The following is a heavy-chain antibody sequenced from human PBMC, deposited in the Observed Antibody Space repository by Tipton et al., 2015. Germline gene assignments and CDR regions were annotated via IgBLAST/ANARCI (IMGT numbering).Heavy chain of an antibody. CDR3: ATLVDGYSRIP. CDR1: GYSISRDYF. D-gene: IGHD5-24*01. V-gene: IGHV4-38-2*02. J-gene: IGHJ5*02. Sequence: TLSLTCTVSGYSISRDYFWGWIRQPPGKGLEWIGSIDHNGGTYYIPSLESRVSMSVDTSKTQFSLEMRSVTATDTAVYYCATLVDGYSRIPWGQGTRVTVSS. CDR2: IDHNGGT.